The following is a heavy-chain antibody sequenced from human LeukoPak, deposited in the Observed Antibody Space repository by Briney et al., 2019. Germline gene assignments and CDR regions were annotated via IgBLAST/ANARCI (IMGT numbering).Heavy chain of an antibody. Sequence: AETLSLTCAVYGGSFRGYYWSWIRQPPGKGLEWIGEINHSGSTNYNPSLKSRVTISEDTSKNQFSLKLSSVTAADTAVYYCARSVVLYYFDYWGQGTLVTVSS. CDR1: GGSFRGYY. CDR3: ARSVVLYYFDY. CDR2: INHSGST. J-gene: IGHJ4*02. D-gene: IGHD2-2*01. V-gene: IGHV4-34*01.